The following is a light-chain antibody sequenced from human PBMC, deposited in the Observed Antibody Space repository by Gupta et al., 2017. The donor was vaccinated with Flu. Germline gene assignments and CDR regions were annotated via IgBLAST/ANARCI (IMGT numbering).Light chain of an antibody. CDR1: HSVRSN. J-gene: IGKJ1*01. Sequence: PATLSPSAGEAALHSSRGSHSVRSNLACYQRKPGQAPRCLIYGASTGATGIPASFSGSGSGTAFTLTISSLLSEDFAVYYCQQYENWPQTFGQGTKVEIK. CDR3: QQYENWPQT. CDR2: GAS. V-gene: IGKV3-15*01.